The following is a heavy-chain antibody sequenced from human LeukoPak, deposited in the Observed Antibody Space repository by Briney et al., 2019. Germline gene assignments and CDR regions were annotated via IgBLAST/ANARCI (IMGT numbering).Heavy chain of an antibody. CDR3: ARGSHSSSLSLSY. CDR1: GGTFSSYA. Sequence: ASVKVSCKASGGTFSSYAISWVRQAPGQGLEWMGGIIPIFGTANYAQKFQGRVTITADESTSTAYMELSSLRSEDTAVYYCARGSHSSSLSLSYWGQGTLITVSS. D-gene: IGHD6-13*01. CDR2: IIPIFGTA. V-gene: IGHV1-69*13. J-gene: IGHJ4*02.